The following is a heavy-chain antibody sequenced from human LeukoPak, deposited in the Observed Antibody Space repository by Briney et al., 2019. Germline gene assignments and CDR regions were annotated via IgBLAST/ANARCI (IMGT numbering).Heavy chain of an antibody. J-gene: IGHJ3*02. CDR1: GGTFSGSA. V-gene: IGHV1-69*13. D-gene: IGHD4-11*01. Sequence: SVKVSCKASGGTFSGSAISWVRQAPGQGLEWMGGIIPIFGTANYAQKFQDRVTITADESTSTAYMELNSLRSEDSAVYYCARAIVAVTTPNGAFDIWGQETMVTVSS. CDR2: IIPIFGTA. CDR3: ARAIVAVTTPNGAFDI.